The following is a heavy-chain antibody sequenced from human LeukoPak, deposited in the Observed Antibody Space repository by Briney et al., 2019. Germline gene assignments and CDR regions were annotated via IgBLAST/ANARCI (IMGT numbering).Heavy chain of an antibody. D-gene: IGHD3-10*01. CDR1: GYTFTNYY. J-gene: IGHJ5*02. Sequence: ASVKVSCKASGYTFTNYYIHWVRQAPGQGLEWMGLINPGGGNTNYAQNFQGRVTMTRDTSTSTIYMELSSLRSEDTAIYYCARSGFGSGISFDHWGQGTLVTVSS. CDR2: INPGGGNT. V-gene: IGHV1-46*01. CDR3: ARSGFGSGISFDH.